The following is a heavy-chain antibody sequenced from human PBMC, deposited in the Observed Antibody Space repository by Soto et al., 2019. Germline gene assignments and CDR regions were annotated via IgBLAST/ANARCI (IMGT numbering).Heavy chain of an antibody. CDR3: AHTSSSYPEDGFDV. D-gene: IGHD6-6*01. J-gene: IGHJ3*01. Sequence: QITLKESGHTLVKPTQMLTLTCTFSGFSLNTRGVGVGWIRQPPGGALEWLALIYWDDDKRYSPSLRSRLTITKDTSKTHVVLTITTMETLDTGTYYCAHTSSSYPEDGFDVWGQGTRVTVSS. CDR2: IYWDDDK. CDR1: GFSLNTRGVG. V-gene: IGHV2-5*02.